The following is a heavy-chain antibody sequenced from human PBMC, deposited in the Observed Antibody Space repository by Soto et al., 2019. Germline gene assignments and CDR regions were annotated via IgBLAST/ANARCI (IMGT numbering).Heavy chain of an antibody. V-gene: IGHV3-48*01. D-gene: IGHD3-10*01. CDR3: ARDRGWFGEPLDYGMDV. J-gene: IGHJ6*02. Sequence: YADSVKGRFTISRDNAKNSLYLQMNSLRAEDTAVYYCARDRGWFGEPLDYGMDVWGQGTTVTVSS.